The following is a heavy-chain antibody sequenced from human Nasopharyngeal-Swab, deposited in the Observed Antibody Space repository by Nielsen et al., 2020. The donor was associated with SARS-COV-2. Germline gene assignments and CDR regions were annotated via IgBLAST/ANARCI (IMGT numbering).Heavy chain of an antibody. J-gene: IGHJ3*02. CDR1: GDSISSNNW. CDR3: PRKQKYCTATSCPDAFDI. CDR2: IYHGGTT. Sequence: SETLSLTCGVSGDSISSNNWWSWVRQPPGKGLEWIGEIYHGGTTNYNPSLMSRVTISIDKSKNQFSLILTPVTAADTAIYYCPRKQKYCTATSCPDAFDIWGQGTMVTVSS. D-gene: IGHD2-8*02. V-gene: IGHV4/OR15-8*01.